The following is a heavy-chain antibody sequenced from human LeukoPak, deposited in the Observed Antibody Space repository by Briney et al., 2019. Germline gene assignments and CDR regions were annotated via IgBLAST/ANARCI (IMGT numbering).Heavy chain of an antibody. CDR2: ISSSSSYI. CDR3: ARGVLHYYGSSEHPPFQH. CDR1: GFTFSSYS. D-gene: IGHD3-22*01. V-gene: IGHV3-21*01. Sequence: GGSLRLSCAASGFTFSSYSMNWVRQAPGKGLEWVSSISSSSSYIYYADSVKGRFTISRDNAKNSLYLQMNSLRAEDTAVYYCARGVLHYYGSSEHPPFQHWGQGTLVTVSS. J-gene: IGHJ1*01.